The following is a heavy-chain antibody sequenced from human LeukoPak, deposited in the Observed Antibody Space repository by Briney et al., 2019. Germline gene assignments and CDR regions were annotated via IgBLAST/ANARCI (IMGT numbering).Heavy chain of an antibody. CDR1: GGSISSYY. J-gene: IGHJ5*02. D-gene: IGHD3-10*01. CDR2: IYYSGST. V-gene: IGHV4-59*01. Sequence: SETLSLTCTVSGGSISSYYWSWIRQPPGKGLEWIGYIYYSGSTNYNPSLKSRVTISVDTSKNQFSLKLSSVTAADTAVYYCARLWFGDNWFDPGAREPWSPSPQ. CDR3: ARLWFGDNWFDP.